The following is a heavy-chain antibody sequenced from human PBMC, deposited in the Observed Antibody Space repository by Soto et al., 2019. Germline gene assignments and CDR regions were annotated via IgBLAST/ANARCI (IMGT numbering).Heavy chain of an antibody. J-gene: IGHJ4*02. CDR1: GYTFTSNG. D-gene: IGHD3-22*01. V-gene: IGHV1-18*01. CDR2: ISVYNGNT. Sequence: QVQLVQSGAEEKKPGASVKVSCKASGYTFTSNGISWVRQAPGQGLEWMGWISVYNGNTNYAQKLQGRVTMTTDTSTRTAYMEVRSLRADDTAVYYCARDQGYDSSGYPDYWGQGTLVTVSS. CDR3: ARDQGYDSSGYPDY.